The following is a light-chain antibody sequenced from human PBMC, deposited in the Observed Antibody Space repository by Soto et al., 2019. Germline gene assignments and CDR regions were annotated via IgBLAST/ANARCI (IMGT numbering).Light chain of an antibody. V-gene: IGKV3-11*01. CDR1: HSVSSY. CDR2: GAS. Sequence: EIVLTQSPATLSLSPGERATLSCRASHSVSSYLAWYQQNPGQAPRLLIYGASNRAAGIPDRFSGSGSGTDFTLTISRLEPEDFAFYYCQQFASSITFGQGTRLEIK. CDR3: QQFASSIT. J-gene: IGKJ5*01.